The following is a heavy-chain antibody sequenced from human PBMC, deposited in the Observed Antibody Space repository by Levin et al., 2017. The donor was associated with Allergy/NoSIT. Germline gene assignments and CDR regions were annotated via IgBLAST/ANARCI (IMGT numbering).Heavy chain of an antibody. Sequence: GGSLRLSCTASGFTFFTYWMNWARQAPGKGPEWVASIAHDGSETYYVDSVKGRFTISRDNARNSLFLQMNSLRAEDTAVYYCVRQSRRGRGGDYWGQGTLIIVSS. J-gene: IGHJ4*02. CDR2: IAHDGSET. CDR1: GFTFFTYW. CDR3: VRQSRRGRGGDY. D-gene: IGHD2-15*01. V-gene: IGHV3-7*01.